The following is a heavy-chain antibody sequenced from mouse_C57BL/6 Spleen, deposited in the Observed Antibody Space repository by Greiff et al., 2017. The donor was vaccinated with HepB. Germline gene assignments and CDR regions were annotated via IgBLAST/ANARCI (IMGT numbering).Heavy chain of an antibody. CDR3: ARGDYGSSYPFGY. J-gene: IGHJ3*01. D-gene: IGHD1-1*01. Sequence: QVQLKQPGAELVKPGASVKLSCKASGYTFTSYWMQWVNQRPGQGLEWIGEIDPSDSYTNYNQKFKGKATLTVDTSSSTAYMQRSSLTSEDSAVYYCARGDYGSSYPFGYWGQGTLVTVSA. CDR1: GYTFTSYW. V-gene: IGHV1-50*01. CDR2: IDPSDSYT.